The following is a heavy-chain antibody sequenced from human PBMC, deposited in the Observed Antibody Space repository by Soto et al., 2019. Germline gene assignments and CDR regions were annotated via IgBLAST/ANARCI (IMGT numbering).Heavy chain of an antibody. D-gene: IGHD6-13*01. CDR2: ISGSGGST. Sequence: GGSLRLSCAASGFTFSSYAMSWVRQAPGKGLEWVSAISGSGGSTYYADSVKGRFTISRDNSKNTLYLQMNSLRAEDTAVYYCAKDHQRHYSSSWYEEPGPYYFDYWGQGTLVTVSS. CDR3: AKDHQRHYSSSWYEEPGPYYFDY. J-gene: IGHJ4*02. CDR1: GFTFSSYA. V-gene: IGHV3-23*01.